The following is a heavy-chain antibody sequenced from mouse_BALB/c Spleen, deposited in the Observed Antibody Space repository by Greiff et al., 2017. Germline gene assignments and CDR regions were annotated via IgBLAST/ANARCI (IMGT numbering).Heavy chain of an antibody. J-gene: IGHJ4*01. CDR2: ISYDGSN. Sequence: ESGPGLVKPSQSLSLTCSVTGYSITSGYYWNWIRQFPGNKLEWMGYISYDGSNNYNPSLKNRISITRDTSKNQFFLKLNSVTTEDTATYYCAPSTVVAPYYAMDYWGQGTSVTVSS. CDR1: GYSITSGYY. D-gene: IGHD1-1*01. CDR3: APSTVVAPYYAMDY. V-gene: IGHV3-6*02.